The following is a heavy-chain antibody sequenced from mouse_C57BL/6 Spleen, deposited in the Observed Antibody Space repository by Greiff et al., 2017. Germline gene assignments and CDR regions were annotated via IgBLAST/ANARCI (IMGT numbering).Heavy chain of an antibody. CDR3: TNIYYDYDEDY. J-gene: IGHJ2*01. CDR2: IDPETGGT. CDR1: GYTFTDYE. V-gene: IGHV1-15*01. D-gene: IGHD2-4*01. Sequence: QVQLQQSGAELVRPGASVTLSCKASGYTFTDYEMHWVKQTPVHGLEWIGAIDPETGGTAYNQKFKGKAILTADKSSSTAYMELRSLTSEDSAVYYCTNIYYDYDEDYWGQGTTLTVSS.